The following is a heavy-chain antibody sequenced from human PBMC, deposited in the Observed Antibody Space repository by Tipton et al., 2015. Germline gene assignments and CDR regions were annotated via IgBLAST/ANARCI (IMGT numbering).Heavy chain of an antibody. CDR2: IYQNGYT. J-gene: IGHJ2*01. V-gene: IGHV4-30-2*01. CDR3: ARGRGRLLYFFFDL. CDR1: GDSISSGGYS. Sequence: TLSLTCAVSGDSISSGGYSWSWIRQPPGRGLEWIGYIYQNGYTHYNPSLKSRVTISIDTSKSHFSLNLNSVTAADTAVYYCARGRGRLLYFFFDLWGRGTLVTVSS. D-gene: IGHD2-2*02.